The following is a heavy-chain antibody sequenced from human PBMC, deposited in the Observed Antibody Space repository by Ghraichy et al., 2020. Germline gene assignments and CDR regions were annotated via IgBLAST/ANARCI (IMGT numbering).Heavy chain of an antibody. CDR1: LFTVSSSA. Sequence: GGSLRLSWSASLFTVSSSATSRAHEATGKGLEWVSAISGSGTCTYNADSLKGRFTISRDNPKNTLYLQLNSLRVEDTAVYYCAKHDWNYDYMDVWGKGTTVTVS. J-gene: IGHJ6*03. CDR3: AKHDWNYDYMDV. V-gene: IGHV3-23*01. CDR2: ISGSGTCT. D-gene: IGHD3-9*01.